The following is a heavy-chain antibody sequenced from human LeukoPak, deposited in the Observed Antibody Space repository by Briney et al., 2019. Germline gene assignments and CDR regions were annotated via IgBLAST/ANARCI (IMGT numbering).Heavy chain of an antibody. CDR1: GFTFSSYS. D-gene: IGHD6-6*01. J-gene: IGHJ4*02. CDR2: ISSSSSTI. CDR3: ANWVEGARPSLDY. V-gene: IGHV3-48*01. Sequence: GGSLRLSCAASGFTFSSYSMNWVRQAPGKGLEWVSYISSSSSTIYYADSVKGRFTISRDNSKNTLYLQMNSLRAEDTAVYYCANWVEGARPSLDYWGQGALVTVSS.